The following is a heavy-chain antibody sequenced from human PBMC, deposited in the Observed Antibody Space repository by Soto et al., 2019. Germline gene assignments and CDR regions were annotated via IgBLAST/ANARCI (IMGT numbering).Heavy chain of an antibody. CDR2: ISSSGNTI. CDR3: AKMSSENYYDPVFS. J-gene: IGHJ4*02. D-gene: IGHD3-22*01. Sequence: QVQLVESGGGLVKTSGSLRIACAASGFTFSDYYMSWVRQAPGKGLEWVSDISSSGNTIYYAASVKGRFTISRDNAKNSVYLQMNRLRAEDTALYFCAKMSSENYYDPVFSWGQGTLVTVSS. V-gene: IGHV3-11*01. CDR1: GFTFSDYY.